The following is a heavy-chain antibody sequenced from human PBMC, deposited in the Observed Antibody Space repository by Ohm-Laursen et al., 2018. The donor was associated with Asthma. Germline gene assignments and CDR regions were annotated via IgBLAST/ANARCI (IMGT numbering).Heavy chain of an antibody. CDR2: IGTAGDT. CDR1: GFTFSSYD. CDR3: ARAPIFGVVINYGMDV. J-gene: IGHJ6*02. D-gene: IGHD3-3*01. Sequence: GSLRLSCAASGFTFSSYDMHWVRQATGKGLEWVSAIGTAGDTYYPGSVKGRFTISRENAKNSLYLQMNSLRAGDTAVYYCARAPIFGVVINYGMDVWGQGTTVTVSS. V-gene: IGHV3-13*01.